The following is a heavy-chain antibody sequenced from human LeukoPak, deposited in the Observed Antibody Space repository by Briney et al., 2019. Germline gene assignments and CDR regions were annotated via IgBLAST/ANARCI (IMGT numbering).Heavy chain of an antibody. CDR3: AAPSGSFLGYYYGMDV. Sequence: GGSLRLSRAASGFTFSSYNMNWVRQAPGKGLEWVSSISSSSSYIYYADSVKGRFTISRDNAKNSLYLQMNSLRAEDTAVYYCAAPSGSFLGYYYGMDVWGQGTTVTVSS. J-gene: IGHJ6*02. V-gene: IGHV3-21*01. CDR2: ISSSSSYI. CDR1: GFTFSSYN. D-gene: IGHD1-26*01.